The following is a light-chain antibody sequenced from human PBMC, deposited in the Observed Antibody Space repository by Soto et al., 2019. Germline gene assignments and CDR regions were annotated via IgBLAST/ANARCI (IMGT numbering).Light chain of an antibody. J-gene: IGKJ5*01. CDR2: KAS. CDR3: QQYNSYPIT. V-gene: IGKV1-5*03. CDR1: QSINNN. Sequence: MTHSPATLSVSPGERATLSCRASQSINNNLAWYQQKPGKAPKLLTYKASSLESGVPSRFSGSGSGTEFTLTISSLQPDDFATYYCQQYNSYPITFGQGTRLEIK.